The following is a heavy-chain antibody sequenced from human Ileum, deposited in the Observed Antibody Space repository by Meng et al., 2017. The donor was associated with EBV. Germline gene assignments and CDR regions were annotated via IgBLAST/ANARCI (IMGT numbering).Heavy chain of an antibody. J-gene: IGHJ4*02. V-gene: IGHV4-34*01. CDR3: ARCYDSSGYYELNHFDH. D-gene: IGHD3-22*01. Sequence: QVHITRCAPGLFRPSQTPSLTCAVYGGSLSGYYWSWIRQPPGKGLEWIGEITHSGSTNYNSSLKSRVTILVDTSKNQLSLKMNSVTAADTAVYYCARCYDSSGYYELNHFDHWGQGTLVTVSS. CDR1: GGSLSGYY. CDR2: ITHSGST.